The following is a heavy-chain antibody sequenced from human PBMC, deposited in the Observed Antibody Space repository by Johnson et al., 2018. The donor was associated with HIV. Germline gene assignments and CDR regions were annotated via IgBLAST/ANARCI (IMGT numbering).Heavy chain of an antibody. CDR3: ARLYCSSTSCYEGGGDAFDI. V-gene: IGHV3-30*04. CDR2: ISYDGSEK. D-gene: IGHD2-2*01. Sequence: QVQLVESGGGVVQPGRSLRLSCAASGFTFSSYAMHWVRQAPGKGLEWVAVISYDGSEKYFADSVKGRFTISRDSSKNTLYLQMNSLRAEDTAVYYCARLYCSSTSCYEGGGDAFDIWGQGTMVTVSS. J-gene: IGHJ3*02. CDR1: GFTFSSYA.